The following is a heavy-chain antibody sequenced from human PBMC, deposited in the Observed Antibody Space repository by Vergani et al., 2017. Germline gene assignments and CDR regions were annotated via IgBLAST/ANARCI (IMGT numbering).Heavy chain of an antibody. J-gene: IGHJ5*02. Sequence: QVQLVESEGGVVQPGRSLTLSCVASGFTFSSHGMHWVRQAPGKGLEWVAVIWYDGSNKYYGDSVKGRFTISRDNSKNTLYLQMNSLRVEDTAVYYCARWGNESSLDTWGQGTLVTVSS. CDR3: ARWGNESSLDT. V-gene: IGHV3-33*01. D-gene: IGHD2-2*01. CDR2: IWYDGSNK. CDR1: GFTFSSHG.